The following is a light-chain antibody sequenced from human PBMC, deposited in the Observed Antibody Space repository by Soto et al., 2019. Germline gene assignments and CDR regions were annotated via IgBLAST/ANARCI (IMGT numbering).Light chain of an antibody. CDR3: QQYGNSPWK. CDR1: QRVSSNY. Sequence: ESGLTQFPGTLSLSPGERATLSCSASQRVSSNYLAWYQQKPGQAPRLLIYGASSRATGIPYRFSGSGSETDFTLTISRLEPEDFAVYYCQQYGNSPWKFGQGTKVEL. J-gene: IGKJ1*01. V-gene: IGKV3-20*01. CDR2: GAS.